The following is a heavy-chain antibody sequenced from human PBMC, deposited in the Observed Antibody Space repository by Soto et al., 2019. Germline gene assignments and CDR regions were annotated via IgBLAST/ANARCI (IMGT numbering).Heavy chain of an antibody. V-gene: IGHV1-18*01. D-gene: IGHD6-19*01. Sequence: ASVKVSCKASGYTFTSYGISWVRQAPGQGLEWMGWISAYNGNTNYAQKLQGRVTKTTDTSTSTAHMELRSLRSDDTAVYYCAREIAVAGTTMNYFDYWGQGTLVTVSS. J-gene: IGHJ4*02. CDR3: AREIAVAGTTMNYFDY. CDR1: GYTFTSYG. CDR2: ISAYNGNT.